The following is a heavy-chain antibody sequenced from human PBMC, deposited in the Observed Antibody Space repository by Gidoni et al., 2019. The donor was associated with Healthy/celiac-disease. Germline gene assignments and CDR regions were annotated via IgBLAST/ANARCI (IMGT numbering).Heavy chain of an antibody. J-gene: IGHJ4*02. V-gene: IGHV4-34*01. CDR3: ARGLGTCCGGDCYSYYFDY. D-gene: IGHD2-21*02. CDR1: GGSFSGHY. CDR2: LTHSGST. Sequence: QVQLQQWSAGLLMPSETLSLTCAVYGGSFSGHYCSWIRQPPGKGLEWIGELTHSGSTNYNPSLKSGVTISVDTSKHQFSLKLSCVTAADTTVYYCARGLGTCCGGDCYSYYFDYWGQGTLVTVSS.